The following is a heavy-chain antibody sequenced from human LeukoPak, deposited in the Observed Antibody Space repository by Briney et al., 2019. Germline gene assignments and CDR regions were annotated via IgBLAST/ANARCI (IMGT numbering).Heavy chain of an antibody. D-gene: IGHD3-10*01. Sequence: SETLSLTCILSGDSIRSFYWSWIRQPPGKGPEWIGYIYKTGTTNYIPSLKSRLTISVDTSKNQFSLKLSSVTAADTAVYYCARGGSGSYWPGFFDSWGPGTLVTVSS. V-gene: IGHV4-59*01. CDR2: IYKTGTT. CDR1: GDSIRSFY. CDR3: ARGGSGSYWPGFFDS. J-gene: IGHJ4*02.